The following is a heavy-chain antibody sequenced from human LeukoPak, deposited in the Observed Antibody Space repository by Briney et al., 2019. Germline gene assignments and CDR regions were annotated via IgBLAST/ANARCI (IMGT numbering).Heavy chain of an antibody. CDR3: VSFYETY. Sequence: GRSLRLSCAASGFTFSSYAMHWVRQAPGKGLEWVAFISYGGNNKYYADSVKGRFTISKDNAKNTVYLQMNSLRAEDTAVYYCVSFYETYWGRGTLVTVSS. CDR2: ISYGGNNK. D-gene: IGHD2/OR15-2a*01. J-gene: IGHJ4*02. CDR1: GFTFSSYA. V-gene: IGHV3-30-3*01.